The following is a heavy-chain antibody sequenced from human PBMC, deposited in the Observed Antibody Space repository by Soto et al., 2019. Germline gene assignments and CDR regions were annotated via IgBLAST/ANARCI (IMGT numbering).Heavy chain of an antibody. Sequence: GGSLRLSCAASGFAFSAYSMHWVRQAPGKGLEWVAVIQLDASNIHYADSVRGRFTISRENSKNMMYLQMNGLTSEDTAVYYCVSVGWGFSFGNGLDGWGQGTTVTVSS. CDR1: GFAFSAYS. D-gene: IGHD3-3*01. CDR2: IQLDASNI. J-gene: IGHJ6*02. CDR3: VSVGWGFSFGNGLDG. V-gene: IGHV3-30-3*01.